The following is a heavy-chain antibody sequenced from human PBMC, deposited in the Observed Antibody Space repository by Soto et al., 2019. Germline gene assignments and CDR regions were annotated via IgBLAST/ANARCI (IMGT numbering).Heavy chain of an antibody. V-gene: IGHV4-39*01. CDR3: ASQFSVYGDYGRYFDF. J-gene: IGHJ4*02. CDR1: GGSISSSGYY. D-gene: IGHD4-17*01. CDR2: IYYSGST. Sequence: QLQLQESGPGLVKPSETLSLTCTVSGGSISSSGYYWGWIRQPPGKGLEWIGTIYYSGSTYYNPSLKSRVTISVHTSKNQCSLKLSSVTAADTAVYYCASQFSVYGDYGRYFDFWGQGTLVTVSS.